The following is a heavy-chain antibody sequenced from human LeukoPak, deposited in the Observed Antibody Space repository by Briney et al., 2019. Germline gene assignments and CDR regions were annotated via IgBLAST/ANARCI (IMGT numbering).Heavy chain of an antibody. CDR1: GYTFTDYY. J-gene: IGHJ6*04. CDR2: VDPEDGET. V-gene: IGHV1-69-2*01. Sequence: ATVKISCKVSGYTFTDYYMHWVQQAPGKGLEWMGLVDPEDGETIYAEKSQGRVTITADTSTDTAYMELSSLRSEDTAVYYCATAYGTLALDVWGKGTTVTVSS. CDR3: ATAYGTLALDV. D-gene: IGHD1-1*01.